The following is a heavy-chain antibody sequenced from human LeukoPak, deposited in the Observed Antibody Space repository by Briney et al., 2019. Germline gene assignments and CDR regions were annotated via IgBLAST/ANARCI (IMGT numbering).Heavy chain of an antibody. CDR3: ARAGQEWFGELGFDS. CDR1: GFTFSHYY. Sequence: AGGSLRLSCVVSGFTFSHYYMSWIRQAPGKGLEWVSHISSRGDIVYSADSVKGRFTISRDNAKNSLYLQMNSLTPEDTAMYYCARAGQEWFGELGFDSWGQGTLVTVSS. CDR2: ISSRGDIV. J-gene: IGHJ4*02. D-gene: IGHD3-10*01. V-gene: IGHV3-11*04.